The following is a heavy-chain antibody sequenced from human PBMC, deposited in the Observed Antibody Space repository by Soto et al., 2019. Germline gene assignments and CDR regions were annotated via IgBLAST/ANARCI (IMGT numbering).Heavy chain of an antibody. CDR3: ARDGRWLRAQGYYFDY. CDR1: GFTFSSYG. V-gene: IGHV3-33*01. J-gene: IGHJ4*02. CDR2: IWYDGSNK. Sequence: QVQLVESGGGVVQPGRSLRLSCAASGFTFSSYGMHWVRQAPGKGLEWVAVIWYDGSNKYYADSVKGRFTISRDNSKNTLYLQMNSLRAEDTAVYYCARDGRWLRAQGYYFDYWGQGTLVTVSS. D-gene: IGHD5-12*01.